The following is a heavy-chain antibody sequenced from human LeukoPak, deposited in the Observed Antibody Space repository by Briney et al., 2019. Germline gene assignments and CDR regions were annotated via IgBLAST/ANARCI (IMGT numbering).Heavy chain of an antibody. CDR3: ARDHPPYLGYCSGGSCSLDYYYGMDV. Sequence: PSETLSLTCAVYGGSFSGYYWSWIRQPPGKGLEWIGEINHSGSTNYNPSLKSRVTISVDTSKNQFSLKLSSVTAADTAVYYCARDHPPYLGYCSGGSCSLDYYYGMDVWGQGTTVTVSS. D-gene: IGHD2-15*01. CDR1: GGSFSGYY. V-gene: IGHV4-34*01. J-gene: IGHJ6*02. CDR2: INHSGST.